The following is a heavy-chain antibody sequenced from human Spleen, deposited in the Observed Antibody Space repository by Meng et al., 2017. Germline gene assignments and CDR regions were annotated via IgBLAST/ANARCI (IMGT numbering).Heavy chain of an antibody. V-gene: IGHV4-39*07. D-gene: IGHD3-10*01. J-gene: IGHJ3*02. CDR1: GGSLSSSGSY. CDR2: IDYSGRT. CDR3: ARDRVTLVRGDIVNAAVDI. Sequence: SETLSLTCTVSGGSLSSSGSYWAWIRQPPGKGLEWIANIDYSGRTYNSPSLKSRVTMSVDTSKNHFSLKLSSVTAADTAAYFCARDRVTLVRGDIVNAAVDIWGQGTMVTVSS.